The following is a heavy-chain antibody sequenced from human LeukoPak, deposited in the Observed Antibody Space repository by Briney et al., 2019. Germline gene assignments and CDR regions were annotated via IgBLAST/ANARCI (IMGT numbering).Heavy chain of an antibody. V-gene: IGHV3-23*01. CDR3: AKLERDDWFDP. J-gene: IGHJ5*02. CDR1: GFTFSSYA. D-gene: IGHD1-1*01. Sequence: GGSLRPSCAASGFTFSSYAMSWVRQAPGKGLEWVSAISGSGGSTYHADSVKGRFTISRDNSKNTLYLQMNSLRAEDTAVYYCAKLERDDWFDPWGQGTLVTVSS. CDR2: ISGSGGST.